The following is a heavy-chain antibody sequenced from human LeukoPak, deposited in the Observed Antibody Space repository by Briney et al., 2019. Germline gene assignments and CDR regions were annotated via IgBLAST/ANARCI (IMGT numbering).Heavy chain of an antibody. CDR1: GGSISSGSYY. CDR2: IYTSGST. CDR3: ARTYCSSTSCYLDY. V-gene: IGHV4-61*02. J-gene: IGHJ4*02. D-gene: IGHD2-2*01. Sequence: SQTLSLTCTVSGGSISSGSYYWSWIRQPAGKGLEWIGRIYTSGSTNYNPSLKSRVTISVDTSRNQFSLKLSSVTAADTAVYFCARTYCSSTSCYLDYWGQGTLVTVSS.